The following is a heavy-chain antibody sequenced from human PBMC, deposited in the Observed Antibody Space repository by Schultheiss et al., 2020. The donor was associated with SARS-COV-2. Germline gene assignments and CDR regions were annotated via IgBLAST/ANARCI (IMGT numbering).Heavy chain of an antibody. CDR3: ARITSYGTYYFDY. J-gene: IGHJ4*02. V-gene: IGHV4-59*08. D-gene: IGHD5-18*01. CDR1: GFIFSNYA. CDR2: IYYSGST. Sequence: GSLRLSCAVSGFIFSNYAMHWVRQAPGKGLEWIGYIYYSGSTYYNPSLKSRVTMSVDTSKNQFSLKLTSVTAADTAVYYCARITSYGTYYFDYWGQGSLVTVSS.